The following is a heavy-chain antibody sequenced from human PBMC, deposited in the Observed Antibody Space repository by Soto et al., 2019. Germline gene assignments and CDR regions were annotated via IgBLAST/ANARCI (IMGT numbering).Heavy chain of an antibody. Sequence: GGSLRLSCAASGFTFSSYGMHWVRQAPGKGLEWVAVIWYDGSNKYYADSVKGRFTISRDNSKNTLYLQMNSLRAEDTAVYYCAREKYYYGSGSYYNVELDYYYYYMDVWGKGTMVTVSS. CDR3: AREKYYYGSGSYYNVELDYYYYYMDV. D-gene: IGHD3-10*01. CDR2: IWYDGSNK. J-gene: IGHJ6*03. V-gene: IGHV3-33*01. CDR1: GFTFSSYG.